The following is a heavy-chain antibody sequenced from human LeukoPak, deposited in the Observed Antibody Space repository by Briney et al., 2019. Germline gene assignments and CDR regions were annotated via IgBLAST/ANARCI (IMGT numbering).Heavy chain of an antibody. CDR1: GFTFSSYA. Sequence: GGSLRLSCAASGFTFSSYAMNWVRQAPGKGLDWVSDISSGGGATYYADSVKGRFTITRDNSKNTLYLQMNSLRAEDTAVYYCANGPTYYDILTGYNDFDYWGQGTLVTVSS. D-gene: IGHD3-9*01. CDR2: ISSGGGAT. J-gene: IGHJ4*02. CDR3: ANGPTYYDILTGYNDFDY. V-gene: IGHV3-23*01.